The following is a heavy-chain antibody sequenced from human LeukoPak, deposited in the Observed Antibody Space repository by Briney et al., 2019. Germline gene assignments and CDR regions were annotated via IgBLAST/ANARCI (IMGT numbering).Heavy chain of an antibody. CDR3: ARDLTKYYYYYGIDV. D-gene: IGHD1-1*01. Sequence: GGSLRLSCAAPGFTFSSYAMHWVRQAPDKGLEWVAGMLYDGSNKYYADSVKGRFTISRDNSKNTLYLQMNSLRAEDTAVYYCARDLTKYYYYYGIDVWGQGTTVTVSS. CDR1: GFTFSSYA. V-gene: IGHV3-30*04. CDR2: MLYDGSNK. J-gene: IGHJ6*02.